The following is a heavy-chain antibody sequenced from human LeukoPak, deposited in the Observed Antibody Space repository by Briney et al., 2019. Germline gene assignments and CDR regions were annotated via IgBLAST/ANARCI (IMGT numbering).Heavy chain of an antibody. Sequence: SETLSLTCTVSGGSISNYHWSWIRQPPGKALEWIGHIYYSGSTNYNPSLKSRVTISVDTSKNQFSLKLTSVTAADTAVYYCARQGYTYGPFDYWGQGTLVTVSS. D-gene: IGHD5-18*01. CDR1: GGSISNYH. J-gene: IGHJ4*02. V-gene: IGHV4-59*01. CDR2: IYYSGST. CDR3: ARQGYTYGPFDY.